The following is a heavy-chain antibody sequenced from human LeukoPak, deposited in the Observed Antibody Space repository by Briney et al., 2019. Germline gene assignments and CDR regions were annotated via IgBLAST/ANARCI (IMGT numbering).Heavy chain of an antibody. CDR1: GGSISSFY. Sequence: SETLSLTCTVSGGSISSFYWSWIRQPPGKGLEWIGYIYYSGNTNYNPSLKSRVTISVDRTKNQFSLKLSSVTAADTAVYYCAAGYSSEYFDYWGQGTLVTVSS. CDR2: IYYSGNT. J-gene: IGHJ4*02. V-gene: IGHV4-59*08. D-gene: IGHD6-19*01. CDR3: AAGYSSEYFDY.